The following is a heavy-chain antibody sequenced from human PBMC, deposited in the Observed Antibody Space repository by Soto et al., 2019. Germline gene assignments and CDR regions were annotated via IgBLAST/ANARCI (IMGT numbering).Heavy chain of an antibody. CDR1: GYTFTSYA. CDR3: ARGITLPTPLDY. Sequence: ASVEVSCKASGYTFTSYAMRWVRQAPGQRLEWMGWINAGNGNTKYSQKFQGRVTITRDTSASTAYMELSSLRSEDTAVYYCARGITLPTPLDYWGQGTLVTVSS. D-gene: IGHD1-20*01. J-gene: IGHJ4*02. CDR2: INAGNGNT. V-gene: IGHV1-3*01.